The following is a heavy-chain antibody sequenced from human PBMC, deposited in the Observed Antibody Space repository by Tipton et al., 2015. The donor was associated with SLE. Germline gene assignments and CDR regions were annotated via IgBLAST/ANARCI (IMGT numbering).Heavy chain of an antibody. V-gene: IGHV4-59*11. CDR3: ARGVTVIQGREYNWFDS. CDR2: IYHSGYSST. J-gene: IGHJ5*01. Sequence: TLSLTCSVSGASIRSQYWGWIRQPPGKGLEWIGYIYHSGYSSTNYNPSLKSRVTLSVDTSKNQCFLKLNSVTAADTAIYFCARGVTVIQGREYNWFDSWGQGTLVTVSS. D-gene: IGHD5-24*01. CDR1: GASIRSQY.